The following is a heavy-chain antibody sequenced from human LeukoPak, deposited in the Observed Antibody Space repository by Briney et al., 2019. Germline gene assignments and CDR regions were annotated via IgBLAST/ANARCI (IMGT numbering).Heavy chain of an antibody. Sequence: SQTLSLTCAISGDSVSGSPAVWNWIRQSPSRGLEWLGRAYYRSQWYIDYAVAVKGRITITPDTSKNQFSLQLNSVTPEDTAVYYCARGAVRGNANFDYWGQGTLVTVSS. V-gene: IGHV6-1*01. CDR2: AYYRSQWYI. CDR3: ARGAVRGNANFDY. D-gene: IGHD3-10*01. J-gene: IGHJ4*02. CDR1: GDSVSGSPAV.